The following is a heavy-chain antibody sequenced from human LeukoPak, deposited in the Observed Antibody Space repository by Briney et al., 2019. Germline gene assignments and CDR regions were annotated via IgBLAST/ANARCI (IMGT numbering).Heavy chain of an antibody. Sequence: PGGSLRLSCAASGFSFISSGMHWVRQAPGKGLEWVGVISDDGRRKDYADSVKGRFTISRDNSKDTLYLQMNSLRAEDTAVYYCAKRPSDYGDYVSYFDYWGQGTPVTVSS. D-gene: IGHD4-17*01. CDR1: GFSFISSG. J-gene: IGHJ4*02. CDR2: ISDDGRRK. V-gene: IGHV3-30*18. CDR3: AKRPSDYGDYVSYFDY.